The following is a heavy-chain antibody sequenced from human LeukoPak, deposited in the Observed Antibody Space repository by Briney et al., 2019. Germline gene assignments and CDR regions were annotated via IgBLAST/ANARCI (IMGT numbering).Heavy chain of an antibody. CDR2: IYYSGST. CDR3: ARELGFHSSGLYYYFDY. CDR1: GGSVSSGPYY. V-gene: IGHV4-61*01. D-gene: IGHD3-22*01. J-gene: IGHJ4*02. Sequence: PSETLSLTCTVSGGSVSSGPYYWSWIRQPPGKAPEWIANIYYSGSTNYNPSLRSRVTISADTSKNQFSLKLSSVTAADTAVYYCARELGFHSSGLYYYFDYWGQGTLVTVSS.